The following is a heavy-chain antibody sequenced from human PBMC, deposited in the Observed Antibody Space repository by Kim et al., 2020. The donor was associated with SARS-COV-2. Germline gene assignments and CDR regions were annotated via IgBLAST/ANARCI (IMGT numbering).Heavy chain of an antibody. V-gene: IGHV4-31*02. D-gene: IGHD3-22*01. J-gene: IGHJ4*02. Sequence: FYNPSPKSRVSISVDPSENQFSLKLSSVTAADTAVYYCASYYDSSGVFDYWGQGTLVTVSS. CDR3: ASYYDSSGVFDY.